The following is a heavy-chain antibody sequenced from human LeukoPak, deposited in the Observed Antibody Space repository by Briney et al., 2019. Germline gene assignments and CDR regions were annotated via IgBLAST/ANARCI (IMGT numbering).Heavy chain of an antibody. CDR1: GGSISSYY. D-gene: IGHD3-10*01. CDR3: ARQGTRAVRGVISWFDP. J-gene: IGHJ5*02. Sequence: PSETLSLTCTVSGGSISSYYWSWIRQPPGKGLEWIGYIYYSGSTNYNPSLKSRVTISVDTSKNQFSLKLSSVTAADTAVYCCARQGTRAVRGVISWFDPWGQGTLVTVSS. CDR2: IYYSGST. V-gene: IGHV4-59*08.